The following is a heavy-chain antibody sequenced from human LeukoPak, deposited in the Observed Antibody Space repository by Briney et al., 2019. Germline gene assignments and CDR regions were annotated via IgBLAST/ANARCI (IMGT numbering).Heavy chain of an antibody. J-gene: IGHJ4*02. Sequence: SVKVSCKASGGTFSSYAISWVRQAPGQGLEWMGRIIPILGIANYAQKFQGRVTITADKSTSTAYMELSSLRSADTAVYYCARPERGYSSTFDYWGQGTLATVSS. CDR3: ARPERGYSSTFDY. D-gene: IGHD5-18*01. CDR2: IIPILGIA. V-gene: IGHV1-69*04. CDR1: GGTFSSYA.